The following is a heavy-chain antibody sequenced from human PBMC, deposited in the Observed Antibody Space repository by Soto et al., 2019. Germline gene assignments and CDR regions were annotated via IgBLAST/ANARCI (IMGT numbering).Heavy chain of an antibody. CDR3: ATRHSYNWFDP. CDR1: GGSISSDNW. V-gene: IGHV4-4*02. Sequence: QVQLQESGPGLVKPSGTLSLTCAVSGGSISSDNWWNWVRQPPGKGLEWIGEIFHTGSTTYNPSPKSRVPMSLDKPETQFSLKLTSVTAADTAVYYCATRHSYNWFDPWGQGTLVTVSS. CDR2: IFHTGST. D-gene: IGHD6-6*01. J-gene: IGHJ5*02.